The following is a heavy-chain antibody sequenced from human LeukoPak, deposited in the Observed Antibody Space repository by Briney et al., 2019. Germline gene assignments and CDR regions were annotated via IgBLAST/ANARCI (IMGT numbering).Heavy chain of an antibody. D-gene: IGHD3-22*01. Sequence: GESLKISCAASGLTFSSYGMHWVRRAPGKGLEWVAVIWYDGSNKYYADSVKGRFTISRDNSKNTLYLQMNGLRAEDTAVYYCAKGAYYYDSSGYLGLGYWGQGTLVTVSS. CDR3: AKGAYYYDSSGYLGLGY. CDR2: IWYDGSNK. CDR1: GLTFSSYG. V-gene: IGHV3-33*06. J-gene: IGHJ4*02.